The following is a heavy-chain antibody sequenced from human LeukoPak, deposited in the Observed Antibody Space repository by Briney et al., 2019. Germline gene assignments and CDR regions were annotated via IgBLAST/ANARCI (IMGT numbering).Heavy chain of an antibody. V-gene: IGHV3-11*04. Sequence: PGGSLRLSCAASGFIFSDCYMSWIRKAPGKGLEWVLYISSSGSTIYYAESVKGRFTISRDNAKNSLYLQMNSLRAEDTAVYYCARIYCSSTSCPFYYYYMDVWGKGTTVTVSS. CDR2: ISSSGSTI. CDR1: GFIFSDCY. J-gene: IGHJ6*03. D-gene: IGHD2-2*01. CDR3: ARIYCSSTSCPFYYYYMDV.